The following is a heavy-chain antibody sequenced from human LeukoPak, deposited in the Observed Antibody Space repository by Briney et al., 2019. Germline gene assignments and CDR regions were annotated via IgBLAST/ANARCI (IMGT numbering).Heavy chain of an antibody. J-gene: IGHJ4*02. D-gene: IGHD6-13*01. V-gene: IGHV3-7*03. CDR1: GFTFSNYR. CDR2: IKDDGSEK. CDR3: AKDRGYSSSFFEI. Sequence: GGSLRLSCAVSGFTFSNYRMSWVRQAPGKGLEWVANIKDDGSEKNYMDSVKGRFTISRDNAKNSLYLQMNSLRVEDMALYYCAKDRGYSSSFFEIWGQGTLVTVSS.